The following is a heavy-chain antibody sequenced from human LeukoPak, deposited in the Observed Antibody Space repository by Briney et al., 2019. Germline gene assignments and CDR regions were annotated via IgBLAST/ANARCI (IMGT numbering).Heavy chain of an antibody. CDR1: GFTFDDYA. J-gene: IGHJ6*02. CDR3: ASRPKDRPWGDHSYGMDV. CDR2: ISWNSGSI. Sequence: PGGSLRLSCAASGFTFDDYAMHWVRQAPGKGLEWVSGISWNSGSIGYADSVKGRFTISRDNSKNTLYLQMNSLRAEDTAVYYCASRPKDRPWGDHSYGMDVWGQGTTVTVSS. D-gene: IGHD3-16*01. V-gene: IGHV3-9*01.